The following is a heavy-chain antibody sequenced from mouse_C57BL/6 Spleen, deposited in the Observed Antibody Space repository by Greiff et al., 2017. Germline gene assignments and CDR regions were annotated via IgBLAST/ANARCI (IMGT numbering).Heavy chain of an antibody. D-gene: IGHD1-1*01. V-gene: IGHV1-15*01. CDR2: IDPETGGT. CDR3: TRGYGSDSDY. CDR1: GYTFTDYE. J-gene: IGHJ2*01. Sequence: VQLQQSGAELVRPVASVTLSCKASGYTFTDYEMHWVKQTPVHGLEWIGAIDPETGGTAYNQKFKGKAILTADKPSSTASMERRSLTAEDSAVYYCTRGYGSDSDYWGEGTTLSVSS.